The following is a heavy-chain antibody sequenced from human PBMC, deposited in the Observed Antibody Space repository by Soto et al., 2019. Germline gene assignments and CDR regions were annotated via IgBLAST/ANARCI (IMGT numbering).Heavy chain of an antibody. CDR2: ISYDGSNK. D-gene: IGHD1-26*01. CDR3: ARALSAIGTYPNMADY. V-gene: IGHV3-30-3*01. CDR1: GLIFSSYS. J-gene: IGHJ4*02. Sequence: QVQLVESGGGVVQPGRSLRLSCAASGLIFSSYSMHWVRQAPGKGLEWVAVISYDGSNKYYADSVKGRFTISRDNSKNMLYLQMNSLRAEDTAVYYCARALSAIGTYPNMADYWGQGTLVTVSS.